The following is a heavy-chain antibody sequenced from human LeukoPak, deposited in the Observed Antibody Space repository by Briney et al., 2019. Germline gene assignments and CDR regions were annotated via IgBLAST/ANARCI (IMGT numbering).Heavy chain of an antibody. CDR1: GFTFSSYG. CDR2: IGSAGDT. V-gene: IGHV3-13*01. J-gene: IGHJ6*02. D-gene: IGHD6-13*01. CDR3: ARAGSSWYGYYYYGMDV. Sequence: GGSLRLSCAASGFTFSSYGMHWVRHATGKGLEWVSAIGSAGDTYYPGSVKGRFTISRENAKNSLYLQMNSLRAGDTAVYYCARAGSSWYGYYYYGMDVWGQGTTVTVSS.